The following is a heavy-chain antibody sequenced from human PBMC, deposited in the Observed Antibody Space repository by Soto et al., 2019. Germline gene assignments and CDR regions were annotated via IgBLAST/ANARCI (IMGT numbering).Heavy chain of an antibody. CDR1: GYSFNYYW. Sequence: GESLKISCKGSGYSFNYYWIGWVRQMPGKGLEWMGIIYPGNSDTRYSPSFQGQVTISADKSTTTTYLQWTSLKASDTAMYYCARGLVVATISGFDYWGQGALVTVSS. V-gene: IGHV5-51*01. CDR2: IYPGNSDT. D-gene: IGHD5-12*01. J-gene: IGHJ4*02. CDR3: ARGLVVATISGFDY.